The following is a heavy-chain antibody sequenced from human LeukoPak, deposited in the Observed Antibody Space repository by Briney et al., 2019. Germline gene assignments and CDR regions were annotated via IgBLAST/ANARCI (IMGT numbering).Heavy chain of an antibody. CDR2: ISSSSSYI. CDR3: ARSAVASYYFDY. J-gene: IGHJ4*02. V-gene: IGHV3-21*01. D-gene: IGHD6-19*01. Sequence: GGSLRLSCAASGFTFSSYSMNWVRQAPGKGLEWVSSISSSSSYIYYADSVKGRFTISRDNAKNSLHLQMNSLRAEDTAVYYCARSAVASYYFDYWGQGTLVTVSS. CDR1: GFTFSSYS.